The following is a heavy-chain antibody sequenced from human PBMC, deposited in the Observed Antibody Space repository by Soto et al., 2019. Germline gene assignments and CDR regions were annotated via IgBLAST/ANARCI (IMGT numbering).Heavy chain of an antibody. CDR3: ARGRYGDY. CDR2: ISAHNGNT. D-gene: IGHD1-1*01. CDR1: GYAFTTYG. Sequence: QVHLVQSGAEVKKPGASVKVSCKGSGYAFTTYGITWVRQAPGQGLEWMGWISAHNGNTNYAQKLQGRVTVTRDTSTSTAYMELRSLRSYDTAGYYWARGRYGDYWGQGALVTVSS. V-gene: IGHV1-18*01. J-gene: IGHJ4*02.